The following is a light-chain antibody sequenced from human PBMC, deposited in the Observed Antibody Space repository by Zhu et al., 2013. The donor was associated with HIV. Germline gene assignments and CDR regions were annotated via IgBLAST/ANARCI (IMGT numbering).Light chain of an antibody. J-gene: IGLJ3*02. V-gene: IGLV2-8*01. Sequence: QSALTQPASVSGSPGQSITISCTGTSSDVGGYNYVSWYQQHPGKAPKLMIYEVSKRPSGVPDRFSGSKSGNTASLTVSGLQAEDEADYYCSSYAGSTDLLFGGGTKLTVL. CDR3: SSYAGSTDLL. CDR1: SSDVGGYNY. CDR2: EVS.